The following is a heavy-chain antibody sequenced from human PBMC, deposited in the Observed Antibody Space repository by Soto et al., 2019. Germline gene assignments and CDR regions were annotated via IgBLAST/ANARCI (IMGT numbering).Heavy chain of an antibody. J-gene: IGHJ6*02. CDR2: ISSSSSYI. CDR1: GFTFSSYS. CDR3: ARVLYNWNYYYYGMDV. D-gene: IGHD1-20*01. V-gene: IGHV3-21*01. Sequence: GGSLRLSCAASGFTFSSYSMNWVRQAPGKGLEWVSSISSSSSYIYYADSVKGRFTISRDNAKNSLYLQMNSLRAEDTAVYYCARVLYNWNYYYYGMDVWGQGTTVTVSS.